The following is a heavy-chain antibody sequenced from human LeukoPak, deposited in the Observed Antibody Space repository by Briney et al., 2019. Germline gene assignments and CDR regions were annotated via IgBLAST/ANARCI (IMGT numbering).Heavy chain of an antibody. J-gene: IGHJ6*03. D-gene: IGHD4-17*01. CDR2: TYTSGST. V-gene: IGHV4-4*07. CDR1: GGSISSYD. CDR3: ARLRRSYGDYYYYYMDV. Sequence: SETLSLTCTVSGGSISSYDWSWIRQPAGKGLEWIGRTYTSGSTNYNPSLKSRVTMSVDMSKNQFSLKLSSMIAADTAVYYCARLRRSYGDYYYYYMDVWGKGTTVTISS.